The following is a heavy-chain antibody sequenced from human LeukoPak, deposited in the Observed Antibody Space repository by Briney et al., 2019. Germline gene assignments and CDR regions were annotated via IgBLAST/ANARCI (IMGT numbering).Heavy chain of an antibody. CDR1: GYSISSGYY. J-gene: IGHJ4*02. D-gene: IGHD5-18*01. V-gene: IGHV4-38-2*02. CDR2: IYHSGST. Sequence: SETLSLTCTVSGYSISSGYYWGWIRQPPGKGLEWIGSIYHSGSTYYNLSLKSRVTISLDTSKNQFSLKLSSVTAADTAVYYCAREYSYGSSYYFDYWGQGTLVTVSS. CDR3: AREYSYGSSYYFDY.